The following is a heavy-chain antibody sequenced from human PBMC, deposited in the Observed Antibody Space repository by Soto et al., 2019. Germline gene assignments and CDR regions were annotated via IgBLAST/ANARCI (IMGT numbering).Heavy chain of an antibody. CDR1: GGSFSCYY. CDR2: INHSGST. CDR3: ARANLXYSSGWYGGRYYYYGMDV. V-gene: IGHV4-34*01. Sequence: PSETLSLTCAVYGGSFSCYYWSWIRQPPGKGLEWIGEINHSGSTNYNPSPKSRVTISVDTSKNQFSLKLSSVTAADTAVYYCARANLXYSSGWYGGRYYYYGMDVWGQGTTVTVSS. D-gene: IGHD6-19*01. J-gene: IGHJ6*02.